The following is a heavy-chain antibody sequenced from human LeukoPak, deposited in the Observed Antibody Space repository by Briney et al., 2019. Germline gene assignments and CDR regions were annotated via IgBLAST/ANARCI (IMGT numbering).Heavy chain of an antibody. D-gene: IGHD2-15*01. J-gene: IGHJ4*02. CDR3: ARALYCSGSSCYSSASDY. Sequence: ASVKVSCKTSGYTFTSYYFHWVRQAPGQGLEWMGIINPSGGSTSYAQKFQGRVTMTRGTSTSTVYMELSSLSSEDTAVYYCARALYCSGSSCYSSASDYWDQGTLVTVSS. CDR2: INPSGGST. V-gene: IGHV1-46*01. CDR1: GYTFTSYY.